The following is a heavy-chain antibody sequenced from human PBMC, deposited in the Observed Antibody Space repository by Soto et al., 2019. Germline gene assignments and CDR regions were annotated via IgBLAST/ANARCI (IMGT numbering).Heavy chain of an antibody. CDR2: ISASGDNT. D-gene: IGHD2-2*01. Sequence: EVQLLESGGGLVQPGGSLRLSCAASGFTFSSYAMTWVRQAPGKGLEWVSIISASGDNTYYADSVKGRFTISRDNSNNTLYRQMISLRAEDTAVYYCAKRFCSSTSCYPTDYWGQGTLVTVSS. CDR1: GFTFSSYA. J-gene: IGHJ4*02. V-gene: IGHV3-23*01. CDR3: AKRFCSSTSCYPTDY.